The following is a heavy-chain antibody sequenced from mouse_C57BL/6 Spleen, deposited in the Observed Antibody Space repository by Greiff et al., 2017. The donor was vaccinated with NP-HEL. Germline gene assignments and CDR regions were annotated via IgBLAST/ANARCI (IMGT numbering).Heavy chain of an antibody. Sequence: EVKLQESVAELVRPGASVKLSCTASGFNIKNTYMHWVKQRPEQGLEWIGRIDPANGNTKYAPKFQGKATITADTSSNTAYLQLSSLTSEDTAIYYCARDYGSSYGYFDVWGTGTTVTVSS. CDR3: ARDYGSSYGYFDV. V-gene: IGHV14-3*01. CDR1: GFNIKNTY. CDR2: IDPANGNT. D-gene: IGHD1-1*01. J-gene: IGHJ1*03.